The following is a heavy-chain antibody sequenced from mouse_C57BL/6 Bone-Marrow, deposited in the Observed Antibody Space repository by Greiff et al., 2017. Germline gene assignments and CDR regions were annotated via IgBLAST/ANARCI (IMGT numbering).Heavy chain of an antibody. J-gene: IGHJ4*01. Sequence: EVKLVESGGDLVKPGGSLKLSCAASGFTFSSYGMSWVRQTPDKRLEWVATISSGGSYTYYPDSVKGRFTISRDNAKNTLYLQMSSLKSEDTAMYDCARQGRGYAMDYWGQGTLVTVSS. CDR2: ISSGGSYT. CDR1: GFTFSSYG. CDR3: ARQGRGYAMDY. V-gene: IGHV5-6*01.